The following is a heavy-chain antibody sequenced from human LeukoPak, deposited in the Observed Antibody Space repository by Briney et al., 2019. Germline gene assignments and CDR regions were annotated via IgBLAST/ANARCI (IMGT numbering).Heavy chain of an antibody. CDR3: ARFRGYCSGGSCYSDY. V-gene: IGHV3-7*01. J-gene: IGHJ4*02. Sequence: GGSLRLSCAASGFTFSTYYMSWVRQAPGTGLEWVANIKQDGSEKYYVDSVKGRFTISRDNAKNSLYLQMNSLRAEDTAVYYCARFRGYCSGGSCYSDYWGQGTLVTVSS. CDR2: IKQDGSEK. D-gene: IGHD2-15*01. CDR1: GFTFSTYY.